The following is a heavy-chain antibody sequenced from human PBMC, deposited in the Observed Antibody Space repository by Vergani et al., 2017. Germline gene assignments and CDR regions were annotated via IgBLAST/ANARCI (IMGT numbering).Heavy chain of an antibody. CDR3: ARDTWSSSSQPSSFMDV. CDR2: ISYDGSNK. CDR1: GFTFSSYG. Sequence: QVQLVESGGGVVQPGRSLRLSCAASGFTFSSYGMHWVRQAPGKGLEWVAVISYDGSNKYYADSVKGRFTISRDNSKNTLYLQMNSLRAEDTAVYYCARDTWSSSSQPSSFMDVWGQGTTVTVSS. V-gene: IGHV3-30*03. D-gene: IGHD6-13*01. J-gene: IGHJ6*02.